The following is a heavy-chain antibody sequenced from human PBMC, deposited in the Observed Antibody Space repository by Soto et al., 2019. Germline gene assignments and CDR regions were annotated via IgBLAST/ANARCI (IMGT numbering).Heavy chain of an antibody. CDR1: GYRFTSYW. J-gene: IGHJ4*02. CDR3: ASGLIRGGSYYTPFDY. D-gene: IGHD1-26*01. Sequence: GESLKISCKGSGYRFTSYWIGWVRQMPGKGLEWMGIIYPGDSDTRYSPSFQGQVTISADKSISTAYLQWSSLKASGTAMYYCASGLIRGGSYYTPFDYWGQGTLVTAPQ. CDR2: IYPGDSDT. V-gene: IGHV5-51*01.